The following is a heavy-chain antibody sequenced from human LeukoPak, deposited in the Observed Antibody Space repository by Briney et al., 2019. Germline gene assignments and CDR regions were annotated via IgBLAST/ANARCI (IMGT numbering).Heavy chain of an antibody. V-gene: IGHV1-46*01. J-gene: IGHJ4*02. CDR2: INPSGGST. D-gene: IGHD6-19*01. CDR1: GYTFTRYY. CDR3: ARDLSGSWNQKGYYFDY. Sequence: ASVNVSCKASGYTFTRYYMHWVRQAPGQGLEWMGLINPSGGSTSYAQKFQGRVTMTRDTSTSTLYTKLSSLRTEDTAVYYCARDLSGSWNQKGYYFDYWGQGTLVTVSS.